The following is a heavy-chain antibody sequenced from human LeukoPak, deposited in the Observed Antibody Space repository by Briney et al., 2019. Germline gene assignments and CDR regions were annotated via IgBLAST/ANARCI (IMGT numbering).Heavy chain of an antibody. V-gene: IGHV5-51*01. CDR3: ARRVSSGWYGDYGMDV. J-gene: IGHJ6*02. CDR2: IYPGDSDT. Sequence: GESLKISCKGSGYSFTSYWIGWVRQMPGKGLEWMGIIYPGDSDTRYGPSFQGQVTISADKSISTAYLQWSSLKASDTAMYYCARRVSSGWYGDYGMDVWGQGTTVTVSS. CDR1: GYSFTSYW. D-gene: IGHD6-19*01.